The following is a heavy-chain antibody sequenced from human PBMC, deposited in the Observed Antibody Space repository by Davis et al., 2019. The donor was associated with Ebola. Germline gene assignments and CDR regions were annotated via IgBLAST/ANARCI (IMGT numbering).Heavy chain of an antibody. Sequence: GESLKISCNGSGYSFTSYWIAWVRHLPGNGLECMGIIHPGDSDTIYSPSVQGQVTISADKSISTAYLQWSSLKASDTTMFYWARVGYCSGGSCTNWFEPWGQGTLVTVSS. D-gene: IGHD2-15*01. CDR2: IHPGDSDT. CDR1: GYSFTSYW. V-gene: IGHV5-51*01. CDR3: ARVGYCSGGSCTNWFEP. J-gene: IGHJ5*02.